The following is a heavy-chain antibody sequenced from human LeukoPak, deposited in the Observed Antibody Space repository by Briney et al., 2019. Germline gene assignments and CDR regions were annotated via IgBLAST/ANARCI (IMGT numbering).Heavy chain of an antibody. CDR2: VSGSGRNT. D-gene: IGHD1-26*01. J-gene: IGHJ4*02. CDR3: VKSRRVGANQRGLFDY. V-gene: IGHV3-23*01. CDR1: GFTFSNYA. Sequence: GRSLRLSCAGSGFTFSNYAMTWVRQAPGKGLEWVSSVSGSGRNTFYPDSVEGRFTISRDNSKNTVYLQMDSLRADDTAVYYCVKSRRVGANQRGLFDYWGQGTLVTVSP.